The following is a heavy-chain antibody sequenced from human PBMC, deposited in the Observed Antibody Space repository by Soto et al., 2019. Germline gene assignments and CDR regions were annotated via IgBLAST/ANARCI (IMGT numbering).Heavy chain of an antibody. Sequence: ASGPTLVNPTQTLTLTCAFSGFSLTTTSMGVAWIRQPPGKALEWLALIYWDDDQRYSPSLKDRLTISKDTSRSRVVLTISNMNPEDTGTYFCAHAGDYDLLSFDHWGPGTLVTVSS. CDR1: GFSLTTTSMG. J-gene: IGHJ4*02. CDR2: IYWDDDQ. CDR3: AHAGDYDLLSFDH. V-gene: IGHV2-5*02. D-gene: IGHD4-17*01.